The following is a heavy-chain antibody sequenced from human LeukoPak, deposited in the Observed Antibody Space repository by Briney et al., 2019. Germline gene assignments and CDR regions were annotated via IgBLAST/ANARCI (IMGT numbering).Heavy chain of an antibody. V-gene: IGHV1-46*01. CDR1: GYTFTTYS. Sequence: ASVKVSCKASGYTFTTYSMHWVRQAPGQGLEWMAIINLSGGSTDYTQKFQGRVTMTRDTSTSTVYMELSSLRSKDTAVYYCVRHNHMDVWGQGTTVTVSS. CDR2: INLSGGST. J-gene: IGHJ6*02. CDR3: VRHNHMDV.